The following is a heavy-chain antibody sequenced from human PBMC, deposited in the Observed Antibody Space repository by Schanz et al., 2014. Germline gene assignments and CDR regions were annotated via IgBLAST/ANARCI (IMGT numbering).Heavy chain of an antibody. Sequence: QVQLVESGGGVVQPGRSLRLSCAASGFTFSSYGMHWVRQAPGKGLEWVSVIYSGIGAYYADSVKDRFTVSRDNSKNTLYLQMNSLRAGDTAVYYCARGTDWNLHYWGQGALVTVSS. CDR3: ARGTDWNLHY. V-gene: IGHV3-NL1*01. CDR2: IYSGIGA. CDR1: GFTFSSYG. J-gene: IGHJ4*02. D-gene: IGHD1-1*01.